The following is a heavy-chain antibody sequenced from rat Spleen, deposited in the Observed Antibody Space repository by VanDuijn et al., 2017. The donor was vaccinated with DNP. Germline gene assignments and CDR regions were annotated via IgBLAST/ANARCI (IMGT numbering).Heavy chain of an antibody. CDR2: ITNAGGST. Sequence: EVQLVESGGGPVQPGRSLKLSCVASGFIFSNYWMTWIRQAPGKGLEWVASITNAGGSTYYPDSVKGRLTISRDSAKSTLYLQMNSLRSEDTATYYCTRINYVGYPSYAMDAWGQGTSVTVSS. CDR3: TRINYVGYPSYAMDA. V-gene: IGHV5-31*01. J-gene: IGHJ4*01. CDR1: GFIFSNYW. D-gene: IGHD1-11*01.